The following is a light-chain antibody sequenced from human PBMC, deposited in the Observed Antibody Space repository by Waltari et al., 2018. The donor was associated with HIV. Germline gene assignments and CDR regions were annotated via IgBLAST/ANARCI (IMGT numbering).Light chain of an antibody. Sequence: SYALTPPPSMSTSPGQNASTTCSGDTLQKQYAYWYQQKPGQAPVLIIYKDTKRPSGIPERFSGSNAGTIATLTISGVQAEDEAAYYCQSADSSGIYEIFGGGTKVIVL. CDR2: KDT. J-gene: IGLJ2*01. CDR1: TLQKQY. CDR3: QSADSSGIYEI. V-gene: IGLV3-25*03.